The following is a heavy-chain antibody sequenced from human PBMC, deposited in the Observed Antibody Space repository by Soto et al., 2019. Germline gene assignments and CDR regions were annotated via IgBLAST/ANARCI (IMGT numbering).Heavy chain of an antibody. D-gene: IGHD5-12*01. CDR3: ARNEGSGYEYFFDF. J-gene: IGHJ4*02. CDR1: GDSVSTNNVT. V-gene: IGHV6-1*01. CDR2: TFYRSKYYY. Sequence: QVQLQQSGPGLVKPSQTLSLTCTISGDSVSTNNVTWNWIRQSPSRGLEWLGRTFYRSKYYYDYALSVKRRITIHADTSKNQLSLQMNSVTTEDTAVYYGARNEGSGYEYFFDFWGQGLLVTVSS.